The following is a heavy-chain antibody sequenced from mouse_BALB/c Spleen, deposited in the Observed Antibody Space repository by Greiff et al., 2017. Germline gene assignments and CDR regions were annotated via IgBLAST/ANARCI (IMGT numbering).Heavy chain of an antibody. Sequence: VQLQQSGAELMKPGASVKISCKATGYTFSSYWIEWVKQRPGHGLEWIGEILPGSGSTNYNEKFKGKATFTADTSSNTAYMQLSSLTSEDSAVYYCARSKGDGRAWFAYWGQGTLVTVSA. J-gene: IGHJ3*01. V-gene: IGHV1-9*01. CDR3: ARSKGDGRAWFAY. CDR1: GYTFSSYW. D-gene: IGHD2-3*01. CDR2: ILPGSGST.